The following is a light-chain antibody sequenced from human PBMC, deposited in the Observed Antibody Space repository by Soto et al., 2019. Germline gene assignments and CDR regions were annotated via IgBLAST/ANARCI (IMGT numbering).Light chain of an antibody. V-gene: IGLV1-44*01. CDR2: NNH. CDR1: SSNIGSNT. Sequence: QSVLTQPPSASGTPGQWVTISCSGSSSNIGSNTVHWYQQLPGTAPRFLIYNNHQRHSGVPARLSASKSGTSASLALTDVQSEEDDDYYCASWYDSLNASVFGGGTKLTVL. CDR3: ASWYDSLNASV. J-gene: IGLJ2*01.